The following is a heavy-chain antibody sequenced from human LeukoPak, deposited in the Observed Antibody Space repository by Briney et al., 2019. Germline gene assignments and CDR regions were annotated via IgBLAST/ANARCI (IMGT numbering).Heavy chain of an antibody. Sequence: PGGSLRLSCAASGFTFSSYGMHWVRQAPGKGLEWVGRIKSKTDGGTTDYAAPVKGRFTISRDDSKNTLYLQMNSLKTEDTAVYYCTTVEPKHDYGDFWGQGTLVTVSS. V-gene: IGHV3-15*01. CDR3: TTVEPKHDYGDF. J-gene: IGHJ4*02. CDR2: IKSKTDGGTT. CDR1: GFTFSSYG.